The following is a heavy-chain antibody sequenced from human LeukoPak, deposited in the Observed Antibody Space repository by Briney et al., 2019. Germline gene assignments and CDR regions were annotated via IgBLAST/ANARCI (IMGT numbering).Heavy chain of an antibody. Sequence: ASVKVSCKASRGTFSNYAISWVRQAPGQGLEWMGGIIPKFGTAIYAQKFQGRVTITEDESTSTAYMELSSLRSEDTAVYYCARGTYSAYELGSYMDVWGKGTTVTVAS. CDR3: ARGTYSAYELGSYMDV. J-gene: IGHJ6*03. CDR1: RGTFSNYA. V-gene: IGHV1-69*13. D-gene: IGHD5-12*01. CDR2: IIPKFGTA.